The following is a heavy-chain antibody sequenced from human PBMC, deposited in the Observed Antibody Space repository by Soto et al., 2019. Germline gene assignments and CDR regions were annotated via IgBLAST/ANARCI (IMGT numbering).Heavy chain of an antibody. J-gene: IGHJ4*02. CDR2: IYYSGST. CDR3: ARGQNWNYDY. CDR1: GGSISSGGYY. D-gene: IGHD1-7*01. V-gene: IGHV4-31*03. Sequence: PSETLSLTCTVSGGSISSGGYYWSWIRQHPGKGLEWIGYIYYSGSTYYNPSLKSRVTISVDRSKNQFSLKLSSVTAADTAVYYCARGQNWNYDYWGQGTLVTVSS.